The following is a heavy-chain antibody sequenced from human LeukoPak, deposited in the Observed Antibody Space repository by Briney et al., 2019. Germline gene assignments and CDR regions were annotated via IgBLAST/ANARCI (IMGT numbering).Heavy chain of an antibody. CDR3: ARDPPYGDYPPGFDY. D-gene: IGHD4-17*01. CDR1: GGSISSSSYY. V-gene: IGHV4-39*07. Sequence: PSETLSFTCTVSGGSISSSSYYWGWIRQPPGKGLEWIGSIYYSGSTYYNPSLKSRVTISVDTSKNQFSLKLSSVTAADTAVYYCARDPPYGDYPPGFDYWGQGTLVTVSS. CDR2: IYYSGST. J-gene: IGHJ4*02.